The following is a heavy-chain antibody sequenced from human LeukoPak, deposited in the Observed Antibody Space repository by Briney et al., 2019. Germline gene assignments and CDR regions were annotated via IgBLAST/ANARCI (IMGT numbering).Heavy chain of an antibody. V-gene: IGHV3-7*01. CDR1: GFTFSSYW. CDR2: IKNDGSDK. CDR3: ARDLTIHYYGSGKSTTN. J-gene: IGHJ4*02. D-gene: IGHD3-10*01. Sequence: GGSLRLSRTASGFTFSSYWMSWVRQAPGKGLEWVANIKNDGSDKYYVDSVKGRFTISRDNAKNSLYLQMNSLRADDTAVYHCARDLTIHYYGSGKSTTNWGQGTLVTVSS.